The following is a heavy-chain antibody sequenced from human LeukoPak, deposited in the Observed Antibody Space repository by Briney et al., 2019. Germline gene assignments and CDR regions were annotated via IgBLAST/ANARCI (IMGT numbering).Heavy chain of an antibody. V-gene: IGHV1-69*13. CDR2: IIPIFGTA. J-gene: IGHJ4*02. CDR3: ARSRYYDSSGYYPRPLYYFDY. Sequence: VASVKVSCKASGGTFSTYAISWVRQAPGQGLEWMGRIIPIFGTANYAQKFQGRVTITADESTSTAYMELSSLRSEDTAVYYCARSRYYDSSGYYPRPLYYFDYWGQGTLVTVSS. CDR1: GGTFSTYA. D-gene: IGHD3-22*01.